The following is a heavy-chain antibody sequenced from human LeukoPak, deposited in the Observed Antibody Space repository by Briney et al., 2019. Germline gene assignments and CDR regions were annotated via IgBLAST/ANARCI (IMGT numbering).Heavy chain of an antibody. J-gene: IGHJ3*02. V-gene: IGHV4-39*07. D-gene: IGHD3-16*01. CDR3: ARVAARGGFNAYDI. CDR1: GGSISSSSYY. Sequence: PSETLSLTCTVSGGSISSSSYYWGWIRQPPGKGLEWIGSIDYSGSTYYNPFLKSRVTISIDTSKNQFSLKLSSVAAADTAVYYCARVAARGGFNAYDIWGQGTMVTVSS. CDR2: IDYSGST.